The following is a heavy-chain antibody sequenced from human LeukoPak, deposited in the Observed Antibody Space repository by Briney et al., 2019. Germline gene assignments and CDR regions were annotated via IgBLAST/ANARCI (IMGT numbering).Heavy chain of an antibody. D-gene: IGHD3-10*01. Sequence: ASVKVSCKASVYTFTGYYLHWVRQAPGQELEWVGWINPNSGGTNYTQKFQGRVTMTTDTSTSTAYMELRSLRSDDTAVYYCATVLVRSLSYGSGRRDYFDYGGQGTLVTVSS. CDR2: INPNSGGT. J-gene: IGHJ4*02. CDR3: ATVLVRSLSYGSGRRDYFDY. CDR1: VYTFTGYY. V-gene: IGHV1-2*02.